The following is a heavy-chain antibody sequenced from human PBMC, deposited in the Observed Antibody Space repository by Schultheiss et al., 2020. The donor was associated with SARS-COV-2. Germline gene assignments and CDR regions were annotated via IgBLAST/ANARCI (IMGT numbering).Heavy chain of an antibody. Sequence: GESLKISCAASGFTVSINYMSWVRQAPGKGLEWVAVISYDGSNKYYADSVKGRFTISRDNSKNTLYLQMNSLRAEDTAVYYCAKLLVGSSWYSEYFQHWGQGTLVTVSS. CDR1: GFTVSINY. CDR3: AKLLVGSSWYSEYFQH. J-gene: IGHJ1*01. CDR2: ISYDGSNK. D-gene: IGHD6-13*01. V-gene: IGHV3-30*07.